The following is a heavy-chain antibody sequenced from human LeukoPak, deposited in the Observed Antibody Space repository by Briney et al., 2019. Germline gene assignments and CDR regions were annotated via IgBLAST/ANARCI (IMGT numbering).Heavy chain of an antibody. J-gene: IGHJ5*02. V-gene: IGHV3-48*01. CDR2: ISSSSSTI. CDR3: AKEKLGRGSFGP. CDR1: GFTFSSYS. Sequence: GGSLRLSCAASGFTFSSYSMNWVRQAPGKGLEWVSYISSSSSTIYYADSVKGRFTISRDNAKNSLYLQMNSLRAEDTAVYYCAKEKLGRGSFGPWGQGTLVTVSS. D-gene: IGHD7-27*01.